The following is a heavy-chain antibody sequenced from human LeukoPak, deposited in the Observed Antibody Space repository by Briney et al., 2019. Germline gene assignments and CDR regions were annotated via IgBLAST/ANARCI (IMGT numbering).Heavy chain of an antibody. D-gene: IGHD2-15*01. CDR2: IYTSGST. CDR1: GGSISSYY. Sequence: SETLSLTCTVSGGSISSYYWSWIRQSAGKGLEWIGRIYTSGSTYYNPSLKSRVTISVDTSKNQFSLKLSSVTAADTAVYYCARVRYCSGGSCYSPYYYYMDVWGKGTTVTVSS. V-gene: IGHV4-4*07. J-gene: IGHJ6*03. CDR3: ARVRYCSGGSCYSPYYYYMDV.